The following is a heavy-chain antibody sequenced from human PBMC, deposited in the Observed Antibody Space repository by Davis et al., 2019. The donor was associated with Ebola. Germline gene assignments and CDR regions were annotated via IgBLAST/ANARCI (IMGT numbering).Heavy chain of an antibody. Sequence: GGSLRLSCAASGFTLSGYDMNWVRQAPGKGLQWVAVIWDDGSNKYYADSVKGRFTISRDNSKNTLYLQMNSLRAEDTAVYYCARDAFSGRIDYWGQGTLVTVSS. J-gene: IGHJ4*02. CDR2: IWDDGSNK. CDR1: GFTLSGYD. V-gene: IGHV3-33*01. D-gene: IGHD5-12*01. CDR3: ARDAFSGRIDY.